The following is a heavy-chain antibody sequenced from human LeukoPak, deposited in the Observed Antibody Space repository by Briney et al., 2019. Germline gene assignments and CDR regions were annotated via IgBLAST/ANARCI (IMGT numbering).Heavy chain of an antibody. CDR3: ARGLGLSRANYFDF. J-gene: IGHJ4*02. CDR2: INNSCVT. V-gene: IGHV4-34*01. Sequence: SETLSLTCAVYGESFSGYYCSWIRHSPGKRLHFIGEINNSCVTDYNPSLESRVTISVDTSKSQLSLKLNSVTAADTAVYYCARGLGLSRANYFDFWGEGTVVTV. CDR1: GESFSGYY. D-gene: IGHD3-16*01.